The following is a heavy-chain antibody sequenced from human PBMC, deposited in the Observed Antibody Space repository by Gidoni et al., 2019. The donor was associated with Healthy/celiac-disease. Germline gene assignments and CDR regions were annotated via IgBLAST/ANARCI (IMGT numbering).Heavy chain of an antibody. Sequence: QVQLVQSGAEVKKPGASVKVSCKASGYTFTSYAMHWVRQPPGQRLEWMGWINAGNGNTKYSQKFQGRVTITRDTSASTAYMELSSLRSEDTAVYYCARVVYDSSGYYYVQVPREEYYFDYWGQGTLVTVSS. J-gene: IGHJ4*02. CDR3: ARVVYDSSGYYYVQVPREEYYFDY. CDR2: INAGNGNT. CDR1: GYTFTSYA. V-gene: IGHV1-3*01. D-gene: IGHD3-22*01.